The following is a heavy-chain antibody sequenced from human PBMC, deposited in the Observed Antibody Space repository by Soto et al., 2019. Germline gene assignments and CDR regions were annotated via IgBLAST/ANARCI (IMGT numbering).Heavy chain of an antibody. D-gene: IGHD6-19*01. J-gene: IGHJ3*02. CDR1: GGSISSYY. CDR2: IYYSGST. Sequence: PSETLSLTCTASGGSISSYYWSWIRQPPGKGLEWIGYIYYSGSTNYNPSLKSRVTISVDTSKNQFSLKLSSVTAADTAVYYCARVGGSSGWDDAFDIWGQGTMVTVSS. CDR3: ARVGGSSGWDDAFDI. V-gene: IGHV4-59*01.